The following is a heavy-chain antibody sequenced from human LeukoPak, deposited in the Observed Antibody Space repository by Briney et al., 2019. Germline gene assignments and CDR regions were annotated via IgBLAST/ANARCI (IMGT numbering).Heavy chain of an antibody. CDR2: INTNTGNP. CDR1: GYTFTSYA. J-gene: IGHJ4*02. Sequence: APVKVSCKASGYTFTSYAMNWVRQAPGQGLEWMGWINTNTGNPTYAQGFTGRFVFSLDTSVSTAYLQISSLKAEDTAVYYCARGGAITMIVVATDYWGQGTLVTVSS. D-gene: IGHD3-22*01. CDR3: ARGGAITMIVVATDY. V-gene: IGHV7-4-1*02.